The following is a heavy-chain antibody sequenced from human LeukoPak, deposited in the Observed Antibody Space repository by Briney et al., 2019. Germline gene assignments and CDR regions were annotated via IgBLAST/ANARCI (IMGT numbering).Heavy chain of an antibody. Sequence: PGGSLRLSCAASGFTFSSYWMSWVRQAPGKGLEWVANIKQDGSEKYYVDSVKGRFTISRDNAKNSLYLQMNSLRAEDTAVYYCASYVDTAMVNFDYWGQGTLVTVSS. CDR3: ASYVDTAMVNFDY. J-gene: IGHJ4*02. V-gene: IGHV3-7*01. D-gene: IGHD5-18*01. CDR1: GFTFSSYW. CDR2: IKQDGSEK.